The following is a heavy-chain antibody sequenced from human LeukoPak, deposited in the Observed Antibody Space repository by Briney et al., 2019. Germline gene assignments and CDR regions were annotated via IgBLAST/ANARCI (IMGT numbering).Heavy chain of an antibody. V-gene: IGHV3-53*01. CDR2: FYSDGRA. CDR3: ARYDPPSGPGGLDS. J-gene: IGHJ1*01. CDR1: GFSVNNND. D-gene: IGHD3/OR15-3a*01. Sequence: GGSLTLSCAVSGFSVNNNDMNWVRQAPGKGPEWVSGFYSDGRAYYAGSVQGRFTLSRDNSKNVVYLQMTSVRAEDTATYYCARYDPPSGPGGLDSWGEGTLVTVSS.